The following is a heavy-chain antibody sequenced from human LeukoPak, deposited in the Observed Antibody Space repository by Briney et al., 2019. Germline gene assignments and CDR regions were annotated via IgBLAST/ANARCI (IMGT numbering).Heavy chain of an antibody. CDR2: IGTAGDT. Sequence: PGGSLRLSCVASGFTFSGYDMHWVRQSAVGGLKWVSPIGTAGDTYYPGSVKGRFTISRDNARNSLYLQMHTLRVGDTAVYYCATAGRGATSGSYDNWGQGTLVTVSS. CDR1: GFTFSGYD. J-gene: IGHJ4*02. D-gene: IGHD3-10*01. V-gene: IGHV3-13*01. CDR3: ATAGRGATSGSYDN.